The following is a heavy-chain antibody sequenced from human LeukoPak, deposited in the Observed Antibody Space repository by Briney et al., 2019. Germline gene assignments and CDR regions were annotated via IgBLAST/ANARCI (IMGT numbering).Heavy chain of an antibody. Sequence: SETLSLTCAVSGGSISSSNWWSWVRQPPGQGLEWIGEIYHSGSTNYNPSLKSRVTISVDKSKNQFSLKLSSVTAADTAVYYCARGYDSSGYLWWFDPWGQGTLVTVSS. D-gene: IGHD3-22*01. CDR1: GGSISSSNW. CDR3: ARGYDSSGYLWWFDP. CDR2: IYHSGST. V-gene: IGHV4-4*02. J-gene: IGHJ5*02.